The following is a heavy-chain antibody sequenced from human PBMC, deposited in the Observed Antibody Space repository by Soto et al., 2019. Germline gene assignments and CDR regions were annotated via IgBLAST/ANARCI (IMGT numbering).Heavy chain of an antibody. V-gene: IGHV3-23*01. D-gene: IGHD6-6*01. CDR2: ISTSIDAT. Sequence: GGSLRLSRAASGFAFSNYAMHWVRQAPGKGLEWVSSISTSIDATYYADSVKGRFTISRDDSKNTLYLQMNSLRAEDSAVYYCAKDRTVAARNFDYWGQGTQVTVYS. J-gene: IGHJ4*02. CDR3: AKDRTVAARNFDY. CDR1: GFAFSNYA.